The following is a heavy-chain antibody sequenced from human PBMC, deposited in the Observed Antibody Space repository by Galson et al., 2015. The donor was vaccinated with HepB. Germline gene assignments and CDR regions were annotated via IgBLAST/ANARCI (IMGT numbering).Heavy chain of an antibody. V-gene: IGHV3-30*03. D-gene: IGHD2-2*01. CDR2: ISYDGSNK. CDR1: GFTVSSNY. Sequence: SLRLSCAASGFTVSSNYMSWVRQAPGKGLEWVAVISYDGSNKYYADSVKGRFTISRDNSKNTLYLQMNSLRAEDTAVYYCAREGGGIVVVGFDYWGQGTLVTVSS. CDR3: AREGGGIVVVGFDY. J-gene: IGHJ4*02.